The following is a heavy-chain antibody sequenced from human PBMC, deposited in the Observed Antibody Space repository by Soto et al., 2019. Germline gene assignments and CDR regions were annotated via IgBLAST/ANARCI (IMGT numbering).Heavy chain of an antibody. J-gene: IGHJ6*02. D-gene: IGHD3-16*01. V-gene: IGHV3-53*01. CDR2: LYTEGTT. Sequence: PVGSLRLSCVASGLTVSHNYMAWVRQAPEMGLEWVSILYTEGTTYYADSVKGRFTISRDSSNNTLFLQMDSLRAEDTAVYYCVRPRPSGENYGMDVWGQGTTVTVSS. CDR1: GLTVSHNY. CDR3: VRPRPSGENYGMDV.